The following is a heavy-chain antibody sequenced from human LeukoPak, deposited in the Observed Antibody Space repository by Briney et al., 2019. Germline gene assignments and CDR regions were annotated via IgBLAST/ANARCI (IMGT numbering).Heavy chain of an antibody. CDR1: GGSISSYY. V-gene: IGHV4-4*07. J-gene: IGHJ6*03. Sequence: SETLSLTCTVSGGSISSYYWSWIRQPAGKGLEWIGRIYTSGSTNYNPPLKSRVTMSVDTSKNQFSLKLSSVTAADTAVYYCARDQVGLVRQRYYYYYMDVWGKGTTVTISS. CDR3: ARDQVGLVRQRYYYYYMDV. CDR2: IYTSGST. D-gene: IGHD6-19*01.